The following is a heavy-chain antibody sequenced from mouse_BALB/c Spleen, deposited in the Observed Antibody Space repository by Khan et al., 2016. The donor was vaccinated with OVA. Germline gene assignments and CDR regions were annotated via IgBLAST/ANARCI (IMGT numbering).Heavy chain of an antibody. CDR3: AREGAYYKCDSWFSY. CDR1: GYTFTTYT. V-gene: IGHV1-4*01. D-gene: IGHD2-14*01. Sequence: VQLQQSGAELARPGASVKMSCKASGYTFTTYTMHWVKQRPGQGLEWIGYINPSNGYTNYNQKFKDKSTLTADKSSSTAYMQLSSLTSDYSAVXYRAREGAYYKCDSWFSYWGQGTLVTVSA. CDR2: INPSNGYT. J-gene: IGHJ3*01.